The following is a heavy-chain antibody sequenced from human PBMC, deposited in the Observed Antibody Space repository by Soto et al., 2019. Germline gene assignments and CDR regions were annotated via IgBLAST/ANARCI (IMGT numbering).Heavy chain of an antibody. J-gene: IGHJ4*02. Sequence: ASVKVSCKASGYTFTSYGISWVRQAPGQGLEWMGWISTFNSHTDYAQKVQGRVAMTTDRSTGAAYMELRSLRSDDTAVYYCARGPLDYPIPDFDYWGQGTLVTVSS. V-gene: IGHV1-18*01. D-gene: IGHD2-8*01. CDR3: ARGPLDYPIPDFDY. CDR1: GYTFTSYG. CDR2: ISTFNSHT.